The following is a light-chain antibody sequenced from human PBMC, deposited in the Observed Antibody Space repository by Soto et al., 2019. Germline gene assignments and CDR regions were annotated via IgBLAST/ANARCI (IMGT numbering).Light chain of an antibody. Sequence: DIQMTQSPSTLSTSVGDRVTITCRASQSISSWLAWYQQKPGKAPKLLIYKASSLESGVPSRFSGSGSETEFTLTISSLQPDDFATYYCQQYYDYPWTFGQGTKVEIK. V-gene: IGKV1-5*03. CDR1: QSISSW. J-gene: IGKJ1*01. CDR3: QQYYDYPWT. CDR2: KAS.